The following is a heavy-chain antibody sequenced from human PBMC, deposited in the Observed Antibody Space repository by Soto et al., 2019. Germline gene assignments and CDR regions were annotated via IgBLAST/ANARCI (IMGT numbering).Heavy chain of an antibody. V-gene: IGHV3-48*01. D-gene: IGHD6-6*01. CDR1: GFTFSSYS. CDR3: ARVTRPDFDY. CDR2: ISSSSSTI. Sequence: GASVKVSCAASGFTFSSYSMNWVRQAPGKGLEWVSYISSSSSTIYYADSVKGRFTISRDNAKNSLYLQMNSLRAEDTAVYYCARVTRPDFDYWGQGTLVTVSS. J-gene: IGHJ4*02.